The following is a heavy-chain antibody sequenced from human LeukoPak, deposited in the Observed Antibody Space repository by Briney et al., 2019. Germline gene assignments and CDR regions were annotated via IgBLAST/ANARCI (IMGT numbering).Heavy chain of an antibody. J-gene: IGHJ4*02. CDR3: ARDRFDDFWSGYIDY. Sequence: SETLSLTCTGSGGSISSHYWSWIRQPPGKGLEWIGYIYYSGSTNYNPSLKSRVTISVDTSKNQFSLKLSSVTAADTAVYYCARDRFDDFWSGYIDYWGQGTLVTVSS. V-gene: IGHV4-59*11. CDR2: IYYSGST. D-gene: IGHD3-3*01. CDR1: GGSISSHY.